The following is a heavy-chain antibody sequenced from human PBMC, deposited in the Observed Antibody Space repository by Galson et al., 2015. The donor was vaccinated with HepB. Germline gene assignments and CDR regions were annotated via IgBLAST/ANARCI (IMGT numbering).Heavy chain of an antibody. CDR3: ARGEEYSGYDSWHFDL. Sequence: SVKVSXXXXGXTXSXYAISWVRQAXGQGLXXXXGIIPILGIANYGQKFQGRVTITADKSTSTAYXXLSSLRSEDTAVYYCARGEEYSGYDSWHFDLWGRGXLVTVSS. V-gene: IGHV1-69*10. CDR2: IIPILGIA. CDR1: GXTXSXYA. J-gene: IGHJ2*01. D-gene: IGHD5-12*01.